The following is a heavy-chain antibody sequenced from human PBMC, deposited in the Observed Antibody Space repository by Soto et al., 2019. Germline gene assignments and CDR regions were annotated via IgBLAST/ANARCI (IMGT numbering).Heavy chain of an antibody. J-gene: IGHJ4*02. CDR3: ARERGSGWTFDY. D-gene: IGHD6-19*01. V-gene: IGHV3-48*01. Sequence: EVQLVESGGALVQPGGSLRLSCAASGFTFSTYSMNWVRQAPGKGLEWVSSISSSSTIYYAGSVKGRFTISRDNVQNSLYLKMHSLRAEDTAVYYCARERGSGWTFDYWGQGTLVTVS. CDR1: GFTFSTYS. CDR2: ISSSSTI.